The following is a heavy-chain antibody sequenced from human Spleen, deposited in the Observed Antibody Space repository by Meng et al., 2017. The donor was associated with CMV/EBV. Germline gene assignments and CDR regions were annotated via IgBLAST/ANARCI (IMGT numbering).Heavy chain of an antibody. J-gene: IGHJ6*02. CDR3: ARLRLETFWSNYGNYYGMDV. CDR2: FYPGDSDT. D-gene: IGHD3-3*01. Sequence: GESLKISCKGSGYSFNTYSIGWVRQMAGKGLEWMGIFYPGDSDTRYSPSFQGQVTISADKSTSTAYLQWSSLKASDTAVYYCARLRLETFWSNYGNYYGMDVWGQGTTVTVSS. CDR1: GYSFNTYS. V-gene: IGHV5-51*01.